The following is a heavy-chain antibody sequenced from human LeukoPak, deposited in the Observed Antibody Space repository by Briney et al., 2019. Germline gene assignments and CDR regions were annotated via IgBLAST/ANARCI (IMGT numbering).Heavy chain of an antibody. CDR3: AKDLGYCSGGSCYSFGWFDP. CDR1: GFTFSIYA. V-gene: IGHV3-23*03. CDR2: IYSGGST. Sequence: GGSLRLSCAASGFTFSIYAMSWVRQAPGKGLEWVSVIYSGGSTYYADSVKGRFTISRDNSKNTLYLQMNSLRAEDTAVYYCAKDLGYCSGGSCYSFGWFDPWGQGTLVTVSS. D-gene: IGHD2-15*01. J-gene: IGHJ5*02.